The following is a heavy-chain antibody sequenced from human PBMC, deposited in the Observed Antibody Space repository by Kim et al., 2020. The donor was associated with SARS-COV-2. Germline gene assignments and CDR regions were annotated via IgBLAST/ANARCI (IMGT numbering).Heavy chain of an antibody. CDR1: GFTFSDYY. CDR3: ARVSSGYVYSCFSYYYYMDV. J-gene: IGHJ6*03. Sequence: GGSLRLSCAASGFTFSDYYMSWIRQAPGKGLEWVSYISSSGSTIYYADSVKGRFTIFGDNAKNSLFLQMNSLRAEDTAVYYCARVSSGYVYSCFSYYYYMDVWGKGTTVTVSS. CDR2: ISSSGSTI. V-gene: IGHV3-11*01. D-gene: IGHD5-12*01.